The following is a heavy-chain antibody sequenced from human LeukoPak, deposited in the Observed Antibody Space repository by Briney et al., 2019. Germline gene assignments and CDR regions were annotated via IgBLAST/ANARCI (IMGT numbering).Heavy chain of an antibody. CDR2: IFPGDSDT. J-gene: IGHJ4*02. CDR1: GYSFTSYW. D-gene: IGHD1-26*01. Sequence: GESLKISCKGSGYSFTSYWIGWVRPMPGKGLEWVGIIFPGDSDTRYSPSFQGQVTVSADRSISTAYLQWSSLKASDTAIYYCARRKSGSSHPFYFDYWGQGTLVTVSS. CDR3: ARRKSGSSHPFYFDY. V-gene: IGHV5-51*01.